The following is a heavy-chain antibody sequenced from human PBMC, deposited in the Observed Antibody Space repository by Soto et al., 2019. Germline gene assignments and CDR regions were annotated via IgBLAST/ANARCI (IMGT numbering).Heavy chain of an antibody. V-gene: IGHV1-58*01. CDR3: SSGVGATTGGLVDY. J-gene: IGHJ4*02. CDR1: GFTFTSSA. CDR2: IVVGSGNT. D-gene: IGHD1-26*01. Sequence: SVKVSCKASGFTFTSSAVQWVRQARGQRLEWIGWIVVGSGNTNYAQKFQERVTITRDMSTSTAYMELSSLRSEDTAVYFCSSGVGATTGGLVDYWGQGALVTGSS.